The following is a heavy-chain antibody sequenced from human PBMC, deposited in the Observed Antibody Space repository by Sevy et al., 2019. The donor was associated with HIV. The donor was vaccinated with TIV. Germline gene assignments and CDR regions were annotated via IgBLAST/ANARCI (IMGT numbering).Heavy chain of an antibody. J-gene: IGHJ4*02. V-gene: IGHV3-7*01. CDR3: ARDSRRQLVGI. CDR2: IKQDGSEK. Sequence: GGSLRLSCAASGFTFSSYWMSWVRQAPGKGLEWVANIKQDGSEKYYVDSVKGRFTISRDNPKNSLYLQMNSLRAEDTAVYYCARDSRRQLVGIWGQGTLVTVSS. CDR1: GFTFSSYW. D-gene: IGHD6-13*01.